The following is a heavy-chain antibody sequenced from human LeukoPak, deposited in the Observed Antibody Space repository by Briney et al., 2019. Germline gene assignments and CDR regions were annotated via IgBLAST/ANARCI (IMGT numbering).Heavy chain of an antibody. J-gene: IGHJ4*02. CDR1: GFTVSSNY. V-gene: IGHV3-53*01. D-gene: IGHD3-10*01. CDR2: IYSGGST. CDR3: ARVSWWFGDSYFDY. Sequence: GGSLRLSCAASGFTVSSNYMSWVRQAPGKGLEWVSVIYSGGSTYYADSVKGRFTISRDNSKNTLYLQMNNLRAEDTAVYYCARVSWWFGDSYFDYWGQGTLVTVSS.